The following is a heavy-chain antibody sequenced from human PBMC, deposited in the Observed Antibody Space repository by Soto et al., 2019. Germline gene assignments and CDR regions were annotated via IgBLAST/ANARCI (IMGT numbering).Heavy chain of an antibody. D-gene: IGHD3-10*01. Sequence: ASVKVSCKASGYAFSDYYMHWVRQAPAQGLEWMGYINPQSGGTKYDQKFQDRVTMTRDTPKITVYMGLRILTSKDTAVYYCARYRVTSPDGVDSFDLWGQGTLAPVSS. CDR2: INPQSGGT. J-gene: IGHJ3*01. CDR1: GYAFSDYY. V-gene: IGHV1-2*02. CDR3: ARYRVTSPDGVDSFDL.